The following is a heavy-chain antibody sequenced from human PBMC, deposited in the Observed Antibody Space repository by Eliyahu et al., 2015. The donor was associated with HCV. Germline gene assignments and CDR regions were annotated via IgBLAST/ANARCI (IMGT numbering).Heavy chain of an antibody. CDR1: GFTVSSDY. CDR2: IYRGGNT. J-gene: IGHJ6*04. D-gene: IGHD1/OR15-1a*01. Sequence: EVQLVESGGGLVQPGGSLRLSCAASGFTVSSDYMSWVRQAPGKGLEWVSVIYRGGNTYYADSVKGRFTISRDSSKNTLYLQMNSLRAEDTAVYYCARGSITGTNVTWGEGTTVTVSS. CDR3: ARGSITGTNVT. V-gene: IGHV3-66*02.